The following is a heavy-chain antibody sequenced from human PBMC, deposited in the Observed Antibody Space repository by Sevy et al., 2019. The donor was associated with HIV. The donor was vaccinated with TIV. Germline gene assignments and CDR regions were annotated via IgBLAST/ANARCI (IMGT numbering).Heavy chain of an antibody. CDR1: GDSITRYF. V-gene: IGHV4-59*01. J-gene: IGHJ5*02. D-gene: IGHD3-3*01. CDR2: MYHSGST. Sequence: PEILSLTCTVSGDSITRYFWSWIRQPPGKGLEWIGYMYHSGSTNYNPSLKRRVSLLIDTSKNEFSLTLSSVTAADTVVYYCARDYRRDFWSGYSNYFDPWGPGILVDVSS. CDR3: ARDYRRDFWSGYSNYFDP.